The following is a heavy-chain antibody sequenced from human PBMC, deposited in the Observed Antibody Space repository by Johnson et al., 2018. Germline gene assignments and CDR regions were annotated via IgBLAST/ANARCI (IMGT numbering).Heavy chain of an antibody. D-gene: IGHD6-13*01. Sequence: QVQLVQSGGGVVQPGRSLRLSCAASGFTFSSYDMHWVRQGPGKGLEWVAVISYDGSHKYYADFVKGRFTISRDNSKNTLYLQMNSLSAGDTAVYYCAKDGPPGSSSWSEYFQHWGQGTLLTVSS. V-gene: IGHV3-30*18. CDR1: GFTFSSYD. CDR2: ISYDGSHK. CDR3: AKDGPPGSSSWSEYFQH. J-gene: IGHJ1*01.